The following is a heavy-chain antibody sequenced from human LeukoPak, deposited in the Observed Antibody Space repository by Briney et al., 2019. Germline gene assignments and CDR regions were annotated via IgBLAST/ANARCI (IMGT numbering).Heavy chain of an antibody. V-gene: IGHV1-18*01. J-gene: IGHJ6*02. CDR2: ISAYNGNT. CDR1: GYTFTSYG. CDR3: ARAVVVVETGYYYYGMDV. D-gene: IGHD2-15*01. Sequence: GASVKVSCKASGYTFTSYGISWVRQAPGKGLEWMGWISAYNGNTNYAQKLQGRVTMTTDTSTSTAYMELRSLRSDDTAVYYCARAVVVVETGYYYYGMDVWGQGTTVTVSS.